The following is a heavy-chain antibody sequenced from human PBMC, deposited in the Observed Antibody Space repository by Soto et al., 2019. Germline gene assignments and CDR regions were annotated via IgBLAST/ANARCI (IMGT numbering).Heavy chain of an antibody. Sequence: SETLSLTCAVYGGSFSGYYWSWIRQPPGKGLEWIGEINHSGSTNYNPSLKSRVTISVDTSKNQFSLKLSSVTAADTAVYYCARGLLGSDIVVVVAATPKTHDAFDIWGQGTMVTVSS. CDR3: ARGLLGSDIVVVVAATPKTHDAFDI. V-gene: IGHV4-34*01. D-gene: IGHD2-15*01. CDR2: INHSGST. CDR1: GGSFSGYY. J-gene: IGHJ3*02.